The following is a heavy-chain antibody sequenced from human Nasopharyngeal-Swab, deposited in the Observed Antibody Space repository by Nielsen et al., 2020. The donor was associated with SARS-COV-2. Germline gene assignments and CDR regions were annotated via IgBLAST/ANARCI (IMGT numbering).Heavy chain of an antibody. J-gene: IGHJ4*02. D-gene: IGHD1-26*01. CDR2: IWYDGSNK. Sequence: GESLKISCAASGFTFSSYGMHWVRQAPGKGLEWVAVIWYDGSNKYYADSVKGRFTISRDNSKNTLYLQMNSLRAEDTAVYYCARHGSYGPRYFDYWSQGTLVTVSS. CDR3: ARHGSYGPRYFDY. V-gene: IGHV3-33*01. CDR1: GFTFSSYG.